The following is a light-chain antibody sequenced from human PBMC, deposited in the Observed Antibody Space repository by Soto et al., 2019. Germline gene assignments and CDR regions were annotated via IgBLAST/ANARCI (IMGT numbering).Light chain of an antibody. CDR3: CPYTSRPPLNG. CDR2: EVS. J-gene: IGLJ1*01. Sequence: QSALTQPASVSGSPGQSITISCTGTSSDVGGYNYVSWYQQHPGKAPKLMIYEVSNRPSGVSNRFSASKSGNTASLTLSGLQAEDGADYYCCPYTSRPPLNGFGTGTKVTVL. CDR1: SSDVGGYNY. V-gene: IGLV2-14*01.